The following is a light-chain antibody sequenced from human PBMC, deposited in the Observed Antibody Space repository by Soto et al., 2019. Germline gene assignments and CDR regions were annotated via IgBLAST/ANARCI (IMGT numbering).Light chain of an antibody. CDR2: GAS. Sequence: EIVLTQSPGTLSLSPGERATLSCSASQSVSSSYLAWYQQKPGQAPRLLIYGASSRATGIPDRFSGSGVGTDFTLTISRLEPEDFAVYYCQQYGSSLTWTFGQGTKVEIK. V-gene: IGKV3-20*01. J-gene: IGKJ1*01. CDR3: QQYGSSLTWT. CDR1: QSVSSSY.